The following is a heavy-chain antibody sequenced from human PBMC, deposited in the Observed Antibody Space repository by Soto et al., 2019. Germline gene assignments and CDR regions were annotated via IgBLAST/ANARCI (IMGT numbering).Heavy chain of an antibody. CDR2: MNPNSGNT. J-gene: IGHJ6*02. CDR3: ARVHRIDFWSGYYFGGDYYYGMDV. V-gene: IGHV1-8*01. Sequence: ASVKVSCKASGYTFTSYDINWVRQATGQGLEWMGWMNPNSGNTGYAQKFQGRVTMTRNTSISTAYMELSSLRSEDTALYYCARVHRIDFWSGYYFGGDYYYGMDVWGQGTTVTVSS. CDR1: GYTFTSYD. D-gene: IGHD3-3*01.